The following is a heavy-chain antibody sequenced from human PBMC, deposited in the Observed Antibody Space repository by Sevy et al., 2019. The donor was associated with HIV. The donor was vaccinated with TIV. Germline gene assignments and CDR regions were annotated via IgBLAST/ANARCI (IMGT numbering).Heavy chain of an antibody. D-gene: IGHD4-17*01. CDR1: GFTFSNAW. CDR3: TTEPGYGDYVDPGDYYMDV. CDR2: IKSKTDGGTT. V-gene: IGHV3-15*01. Sequence: GGSLRLSCAASGFTFSNAWMSWVRQAPGKGLEWVGRIKSKTDGGTTDYAAPVKGRFTISRDDSKNTLYLQMNSLKTEDTAVYYCTTEPGYGDYVDPGDYYMDVWGKGTTVTVSS. J-gene: IGHJ6*03.